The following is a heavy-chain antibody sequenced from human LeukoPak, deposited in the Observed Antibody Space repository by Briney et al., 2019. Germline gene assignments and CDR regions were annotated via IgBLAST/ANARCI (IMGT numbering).Heavy chain of an antibody. CDR1: GVTFSSYA. D-gene: IGHD1-1*01. CDR2: ISYDGSNK. CDR3: ARARRERTTFTGAFDI. Sequence: GGSLRLSCAASGVTFSSYAMQWVRQAPGKGLEWVAVISYDGSNKYYADSVKGRFTISRDNSKNTLYLQMNSLRAEDTAVYYCARARRERTTFTGAFDIWGQGTMVTVSS. V-gene: IGHV3-30*04. J-gene: IGHJ3*02.